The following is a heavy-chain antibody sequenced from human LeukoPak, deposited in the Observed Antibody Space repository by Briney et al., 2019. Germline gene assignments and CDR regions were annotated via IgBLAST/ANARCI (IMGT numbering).Heavy chain of an antibody. V-gene: IGHV3-21*04. D-gene: IGHD5-12*01. J-gene: IGHJ4*02. Sequence: PGGSLRLSCAASGFTFTSYSMNWVRQAPGKGLEWVSSITSTSKYRDYADSVKGRFTISRDNAKNSLYLQMNSLRAEDTALYYCAKAPSGLSGSPYYFDYWGQGTLVTVSS. CDR2: ITSTSKYR. CDR3: AKAPSGLSGSPYYFDY. CDR1: GFTFTSYS.